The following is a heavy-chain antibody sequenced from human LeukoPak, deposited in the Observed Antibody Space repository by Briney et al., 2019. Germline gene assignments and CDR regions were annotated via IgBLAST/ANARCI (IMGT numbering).Heavy chain of an antibody. CDR2: TYPGDSET. J-gene: IGHJ4*02. Sequence: GESLKISCKASGYKFTNYWIGWVRQMPGKGLEWMGITYPGDSETRYSPSFQGQVTISADKSVSTAYLQWSSLKTSDTAMYYCARGDSSIWYEYWGQGTLVTVSS. CDR3: ARGDSSIWYEY. D-gene: IGHD2-2*01. V-gene: IGHV5-51*01. CDR1: GYKFTNYW.